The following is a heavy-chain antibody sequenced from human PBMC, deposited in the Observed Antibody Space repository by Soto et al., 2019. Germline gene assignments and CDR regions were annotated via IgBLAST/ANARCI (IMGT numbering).Heavy chain of an antibody. V-gene: IGHV1-69*01. CDR1: GGTFNTYA. J-gene: IGHJ6*02. CDR2: IIPIFGVG. D-gene: IGHD4-4*01. CDR3: ARVRVEYASNFDDDHYYYALDV. Sequence: QVLLVQSGAEVKKPGSSVKVSCKSSGGTFNTYAISWLRQAPGQGLEWRGGIIPIFGVGKEAQNFQGRVKMTADDATATAYMELSSLRSEDTADYYCARVRVEYASNFDDDHYYYALDVWGQGTAVAVSS.